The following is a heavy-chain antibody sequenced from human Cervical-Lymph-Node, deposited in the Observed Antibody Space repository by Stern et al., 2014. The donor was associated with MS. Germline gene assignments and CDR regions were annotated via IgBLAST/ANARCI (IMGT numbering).Heavy chain of an antibody. CDR3: ARGYNWFDP. CDR2: IYYSGST. J-gene: IGHJ5*02. Sequence: VQLVESGPGLVKPSETLSLTCTVSGGSISSYYWSWIRQPPGKGLEWIGYIYYSGSTNYNPSLKSRVTISVDTSKNQFSLKLSSVTAADTAVYYCARGYNWFDPWGQGTLVTVSS. V-gene: IGHV4-59*01. CDR1: GGSISSYY.